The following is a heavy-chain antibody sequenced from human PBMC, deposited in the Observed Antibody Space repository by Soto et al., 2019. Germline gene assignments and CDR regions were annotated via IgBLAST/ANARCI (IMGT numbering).Heavy chain of an antibody. D-gene: IGHD1-7*01. Sequence: SETLSLTCAVSGGSISSGGYSWSWIRQPPGKGLEWIGYIYHSGSTYYNPSLKSRVTIPVDRSKNQFSLKLSSVTAADTAVYYCARTESGTFDPWGQGTLVTVSS. J-gene: IGHJ5*02. CDR1: GGSISSGGYS. CDR3: ARTESGTFDP. V-gene: IGHV4-30-2*01. CDR2: IYHSGST.